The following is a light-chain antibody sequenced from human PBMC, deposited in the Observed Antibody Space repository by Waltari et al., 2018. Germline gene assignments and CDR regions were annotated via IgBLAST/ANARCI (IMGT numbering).Light chain of an antibody. V-gene: IGLV2-8*01. Sequence: QSALTQPPSASGSLGQSITISCTGTSSDVGSHNHVSWYQLHPGKAPILMIYEVNKRPCGGPDRFAGSKSGNTASLTVSGLRADDEADYYCSAYAGSSTVFGTGTKVTVL. CDR1: SSDVGSHNH. CDR3: SAYAGSSTV. J-gene: IGLJ1*01. CDR2: EVN.